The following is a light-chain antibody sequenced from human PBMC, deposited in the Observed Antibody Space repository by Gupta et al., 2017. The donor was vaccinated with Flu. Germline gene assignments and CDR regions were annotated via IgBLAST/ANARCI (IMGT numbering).Light chain of an antibody. CDR2: DAS. CDR1: QDINIF. Sequence: VGDRVTITCQASQDINIFVNWYQQKPGKAPRLLIYDASKLEVGVPSRFSASGSGTKFTFTIASLQPEDFATYFCQQYDVFHTFGQGTRLDIK. V-gene: IGKV1-33*01. J-gene: IGKJ5*01. CDR3: QQYDVFHT.